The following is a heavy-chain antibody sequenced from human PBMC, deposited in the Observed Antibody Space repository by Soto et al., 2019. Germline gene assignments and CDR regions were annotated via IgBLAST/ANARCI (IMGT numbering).Heavy chain of an antibody. D-gene: IGHD3-3*01. CDR1: GYTFTGYY. V-gene: IGHV1-2*04. CDR3: ARARITIFGVVIPYYYGMDV. CDR2: INPNSGGT. J-gene: IGHJ6*02. Sequence: VASVKVSCKASGYTFTGYYMHWVRQAPGQGLEWMGWINPNSGGTNYAQKFQGWVTMTRDTSISTAYMELSRLRSDDTAVYYCARARITIFGVVIPYYYGMDVWGQGTTVTVSS.